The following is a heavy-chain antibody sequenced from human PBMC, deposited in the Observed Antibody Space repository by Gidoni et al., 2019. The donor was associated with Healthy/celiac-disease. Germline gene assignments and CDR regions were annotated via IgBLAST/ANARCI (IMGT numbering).Heavy chain of an antibody. D-gene: IGHD2-21*01. V-gene: IGHV1-18*01. CDR2: ISAYNGKT. CDR1: CYTFTSSG. Sequence: QLQLVHSGAEVKKPGASVKVSCKASCYTFTSSGISWVRQAPGQGLEWMGWISAYNGKTNYAQKLQGRVTMNTDTSTSTAYMELRSLRSDDTAVYYCARESQRSQASDGDYFDYWGQGTLVTVSS. CDR3: ARESQRSQASDGDYFDY. J-gene: IGHJ4*02.